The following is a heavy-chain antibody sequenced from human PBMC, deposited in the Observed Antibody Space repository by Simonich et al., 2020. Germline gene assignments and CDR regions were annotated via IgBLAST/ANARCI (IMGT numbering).Heavy chain of an antibody. Sequence: QLQLQESGPGLVKPSETLSLTCTVSGGSISSSSYYWGWIRQPPGKGREWIGSIYYSGCTYNNPSLKSRVTISVDTSKNQFSLKLSSVTAADTAVYYCARQRVLMVYAIDYWGQGTLVTVSS. CDR1: GGSISSSSYY. CDR3: ARQRVLMVYAIDY. V-gene: IGHV4-39*01. D-gene: IGHD2-8*01. J-gene: IGHJ4*02. CDR2: IYYSGCT.